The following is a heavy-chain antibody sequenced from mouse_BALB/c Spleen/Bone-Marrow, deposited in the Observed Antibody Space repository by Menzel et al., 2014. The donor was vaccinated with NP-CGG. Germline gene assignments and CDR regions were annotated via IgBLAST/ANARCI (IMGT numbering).Heavy chain of an antibody. V-gene: IGHV2-4-1*01. D-gene: IGHD1-1*01. CDR2: IWSDGDT. Sequence: QVQLQQSGPGLVQTSQSLSITCTVSGFSLTSYVIHWVRQSPGKGLEWLGVIWSDGDTDYCAAFISRLSISKDNSKSQIFFKMSGLQTDDTAIYYCARNPLHYGSSLFAMDYWGQGTSVTVSS. J-gene: IGHJ4*01. CDR1: GFSLTSYV. CDR3: ARNPLHYGSSLFAMDY.